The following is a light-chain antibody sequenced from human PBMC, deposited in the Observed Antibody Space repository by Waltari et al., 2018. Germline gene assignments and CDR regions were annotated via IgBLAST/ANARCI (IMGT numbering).Light chain of an antibody. CDR1: SPTIGTRP. CDR3: AAWDDGLTGVV. J-gene: IGLJ3*02. Sequence: QSVLTQPPSASGTPGQRVNISCSGSSPTIGTRPVTWYQHVSGTAPKRLMHFNSQRPSGVPDRFSGSKSGTSASLAISGLQSEDEADYYCAAWDDGLTGVVFGGGTKLTVL. V-gene: IGLV1-44*01. CDR2: FNS.